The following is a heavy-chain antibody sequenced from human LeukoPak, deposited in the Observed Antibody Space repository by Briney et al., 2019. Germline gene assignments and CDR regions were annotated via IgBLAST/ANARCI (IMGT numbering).Heavy chain of an antibody. J-gene: IGHJ4*02. V-gene: IGHV3-74*01. CDR1: GFTFSSYW. Sequence: GGSLRLSCAASGFTFSSYWMHWVCQAPGKGLVWVSRVSPDGSTTSYADSVTGRFTISRDNAKNTLYLQMNSLRAEDTAIYYCVRGGVDYWGQGTLVTGSS. CDR3: VRGGVDY. CDR2: VSPDGSTT.